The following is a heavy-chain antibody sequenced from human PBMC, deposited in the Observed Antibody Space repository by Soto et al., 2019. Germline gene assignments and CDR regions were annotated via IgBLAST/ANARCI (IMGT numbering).Heavy chain of an antibody. Sequence: QITLKESGPTLVKPTQTLTLTCTFSGVSLSARGVGVGWIRQPPGKALEWLTFIYWDDDKRFSSSLKSRLTITKDTSKNQVVLTMANMDPVDTGTYYFVHPTPYSSSRIDYWGQGPLVTVSS. CDR1: GVSLSARGVG. CDR2: IYWDDDK. V-gene: IGHV2-5*02. CDR3: VHPTPYSSSRIDY. D-gene: IGHD6-6*01. J-gene: IGHJ4*02.